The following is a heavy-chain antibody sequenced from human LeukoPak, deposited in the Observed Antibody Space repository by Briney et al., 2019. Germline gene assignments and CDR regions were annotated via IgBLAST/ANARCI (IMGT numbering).Heavy chain of an antibody. V-gene: IGHV3-23*01. CDR3: ATAMVFNWFDP. CDR1: GFTFSSYA. Sequence: GSLRLSCAASGFTFSSYAMSWVRQAPGKGLEWVSAISGSGGSTYYADSVKGRFTISRDNSKNTLYLQMNSLRAEDMAVYYCATAMVFNWFDPWGQGTLVTVSS. D-gene: IGHD3-10*01. J-gene: IGHJ5*02. CDR2: ISGSGGST.